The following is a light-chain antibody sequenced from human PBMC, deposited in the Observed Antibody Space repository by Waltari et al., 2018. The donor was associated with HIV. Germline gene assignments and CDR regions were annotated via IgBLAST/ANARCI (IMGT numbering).Light chain of an antibody. V-gene: IGLV2-14*01. CDR2: EVS. Sequence: QSALTQPASVSVSPGQSIPFSCSGSSSDIGSYNFVSWYQQHPGKAPKRIIYEVSKRPSGVSDRFSGSSSGNTASLTISGLQAEDEADYYCSSYTTRNTQLFGGGTRLTVL. J-gene: IGLJ2*01. CDR3: SSYTTRNTQL. CDR1: SSDIGSYNF.